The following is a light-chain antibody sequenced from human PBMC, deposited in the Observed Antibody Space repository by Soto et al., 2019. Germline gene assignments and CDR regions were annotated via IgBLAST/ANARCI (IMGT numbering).Light chain of an antibody. CDR1: QSVSSSY. CDR2: GAS. Sequence: EIVLTQSPGTLSLSPGERATLSCRASQSVSSSYLAWYQQKPGQAPRLRIQGASSRATGIPDRFSGSGSGTDFTLTISRLEPEDFAVYYCQQYGSSPWTFGQGTKVEIK. V-gene: IGKV3-20*01. J-gene: IGKJ1*01. CDR3: QQYGSSPWT.